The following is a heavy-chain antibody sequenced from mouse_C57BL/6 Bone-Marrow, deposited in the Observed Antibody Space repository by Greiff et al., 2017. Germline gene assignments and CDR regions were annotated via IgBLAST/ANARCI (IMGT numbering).Heavy chain of an antibody. Sequence: QVQLQQPGAELVKPGASVKLSCKASGYTFTSYWMHWVKQRPGQGLEWIGMIHPNSGSTNYNEKFKSKATLTVDKSSSTAYMQLSSLTSEDSAVYYCARFPGSSLYYYAMDYWGQGTSVTVSS. CDR1: GYTFTSYW. J-gene: IGHJ4*01. D-gene: IGHD1-1*01. CDR3: ARFPGSSLYYYAMDY. CDR2: IHPNSGST. V-gene: IGHV1-64*01.